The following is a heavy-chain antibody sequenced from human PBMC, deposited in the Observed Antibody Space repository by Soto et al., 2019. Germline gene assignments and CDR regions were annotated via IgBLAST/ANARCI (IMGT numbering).Heavy chain of an antibody. CDR2: ISPSGST. CDR3: AREPYYFDTSGYYSWLDP. Sequence: PSETLSLTCTVFGGSISAYYWSWIRQPAGKGLEWIGRISPSGSTNYNPSLKSRFTMSVDTSKNQFSLKLRSVTAADTAVYSCAREPYYFDTSGYYSWLDPWGQGTLVTVSS. CDR1: GGSISAYY. D-gene: IGHD3-22*01. J-gene: IGHJ5*02. V-gene: IGHV4-4*07.